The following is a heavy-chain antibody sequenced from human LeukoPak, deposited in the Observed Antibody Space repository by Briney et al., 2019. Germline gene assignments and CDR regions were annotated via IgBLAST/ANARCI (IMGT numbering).Heavy chain of an antibody. CDR2: MNPNSGNT. CDR3: AKSGLGLRPVAYMDV. J-gene: IGHJ6*03. CDR1: GYTFTSYD. Sequence: PRASVKVSCKASGYTFTSYDINWVRQATGQGLEWMGWMNPNSGNTVYAQNLQGRVTMTTDTSTSTAYMELRSLRSDDTAMYYCAKSGLGLRPVAYMDVWGKGTTVTVSS. D-gene: IGHD5-12*01. V-gene: IGHV1-8*02.